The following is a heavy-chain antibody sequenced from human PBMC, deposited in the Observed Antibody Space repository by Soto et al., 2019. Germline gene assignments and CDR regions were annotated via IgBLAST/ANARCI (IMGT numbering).Heavy chain of an antibody. CDR3: TRGYSSVSIYAFDV. D-gene: IGHD2-21*01. Sequence: EVQMVESGGDLVQPGGSLRLSCAASRFTFTNQYIDWVRQAPGKGLEWVGRIGNKANSYTTEYAASVEGRFTISRDDSXNLVSLQMNSLKTEDTAVYHCTRGYSSVSIYAFDVWGQGTMVTVSS. CDR2: IGNKANSYTT. CDR1: RFTFTNQY. J-gene: IGHJ3*01. V-gene: IGHV3-72*01.